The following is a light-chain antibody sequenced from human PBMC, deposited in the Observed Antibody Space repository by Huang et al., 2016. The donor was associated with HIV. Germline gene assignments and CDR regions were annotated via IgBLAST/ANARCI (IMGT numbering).Light chain of an antibody. CDR2: AAS. CDR1: QNIGTY. V-gene: IGKV1-39*01. J-gene: IGKJ2*01. CDR3: QQTYSAPPYT. Sequence: DIQMTQSPSSLSASVGDRVTITCRASQNIGTYLNWYQPKPGKAPSLLIYAASSLQSGVPSRFGGGGSGAEFTLTISSLQPEDFATYYCQQTYSAPPYTFAQGTKLEIK.